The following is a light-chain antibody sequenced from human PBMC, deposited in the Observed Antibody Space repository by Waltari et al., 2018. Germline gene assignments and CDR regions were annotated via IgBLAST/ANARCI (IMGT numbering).Light chain of an antibody. Sequence: HSALTQPPSASGSPGQSVTISCTATSSDVGGYNSVSWYQHHPGKAPKLMIYEVNKRPSGVPDRFSGSKSGNTASLTVSGLQAEDEAHYYCSSYAGNNVVFGGGTKLTVL. CDR1: SSDVGGYNS. CDR3: SSYAGNNVV. J-gene: IGLJ2*01. V-gene: IGLV2-8*01. CDR2: EVN.